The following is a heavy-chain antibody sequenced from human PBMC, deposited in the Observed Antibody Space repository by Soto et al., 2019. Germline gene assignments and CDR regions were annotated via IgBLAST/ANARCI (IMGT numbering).Heavy chain of an antibody. CDR2: IDSGGST. J-gene: IGHJ4*02. CDR3: ARHGYNYGGGYFDY. Sequence: EVQLVESGGGLVQPGGSLRLSCAASGVTVSSNYMSWIRKAPGKGLELVSVIDSGGSTYYADSVKGRFTISRDNSKNTLYLQMHSLRAVDTDVYYGARHGYNYGGGYFDYWGQGTLVTVSS. V-gene: IGHV3-66*04. CDR1: GVTVSSNY. D-gene: IGHD5-18*01.